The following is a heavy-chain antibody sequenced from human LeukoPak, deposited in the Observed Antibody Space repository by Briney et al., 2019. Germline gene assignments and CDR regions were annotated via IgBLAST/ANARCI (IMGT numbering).Heavy chain of an antibody. CDR3: ARLISGSYHLYFDD. Sequence: PGGSLRLSCAASGFTVSSSFLSWGRQAPGKGREWLSSLYSDGARTQYADSAKGRFTISRDNSKNTLYLQMNSLRAEDTALYYCARLISGSYHLYFDDWGRGTLVTVSS. CDR2: LYSDGART. CDR1: GFTVSSSF. V-gene: IGHV3-66*01. D-gene: IGHD3-10*01. J-gene: IGHJ4*02.